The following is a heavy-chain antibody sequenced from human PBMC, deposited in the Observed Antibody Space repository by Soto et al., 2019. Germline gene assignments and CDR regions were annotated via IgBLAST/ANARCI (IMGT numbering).Heavy chain of an antibody. V-gene: IGHV1-46*03. CDR2: INPSGGST. Sequence: ASVKVSCKASGYTFTSYYMHWVRQAPGQGLEWMGIINPSGGSTSYAQKFQGRVTMTRDTSTSTVYMELSSLRSEDTAVYYCASLEAYCGGDCYLGAFDIWGQGTMVTVSS. CDR3: ASLEAYCGGDCYLGAFDI. J-gene: IGHJ3*02. CDR1: GYTFTSYY. D-gene: IGHD2-21*02.